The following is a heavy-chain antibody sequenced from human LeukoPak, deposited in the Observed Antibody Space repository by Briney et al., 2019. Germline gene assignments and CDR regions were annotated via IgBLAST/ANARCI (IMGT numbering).Heavy chain of an antibody. Sequence: GESLKISCKGSGYGFTNYWIGWVRQMPGKGLKWMGIIYPGDSDARYSPSFQGQVTISADKSISTAYLQWSSLKASDTAMYYCARRKSGSYYNPFDYWGQGTLVTVSS. D-gene: IGHD3-10*01. CDR3: ARRKSGSYYNPFDY. V-gene: IGHV5-51*01. J-gene: IGHJ4*02. CDR1: GYGFTNYW. CDR2: IYPGDSDA.